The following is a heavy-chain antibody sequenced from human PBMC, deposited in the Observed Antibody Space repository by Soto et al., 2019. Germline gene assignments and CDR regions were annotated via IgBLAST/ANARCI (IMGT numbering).Heavy chain of an antibody. J-gene: IGHJ6*02. Sequence: QAQLEQSGGEVKKPGSSVKVSCKASRVAFSKFFVTWVRQAPGLGFEWVGGIIPIFGTANYAQKFQGRVTITADESTSTSYMEVNNLRSEDTAVYYCAKVRYSSPMGYYYGMDVWGQGTTVTVSS. CDR1: RVAFSKFF. CDR2: IIPIFGTA. V-gene: IGHV1-69*01. D-gene: IGHD6-19*01. CDR3: AKVRYSSPMGYYYGMDV.